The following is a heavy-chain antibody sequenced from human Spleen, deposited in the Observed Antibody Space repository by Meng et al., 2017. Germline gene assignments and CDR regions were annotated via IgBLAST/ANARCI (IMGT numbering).Heavy chain of an antibody. J-gene: IGHJ4*02. CDR1: GYNFPDYW. D-gene: IGHD6-13*01. CDR3: ARDEDISAAGKLFGDY. V-gene: IGHV1-2*06. CDR2: IDPKNGDT. Sequence: ASVKVSCKPSGYNFPDYWLHWVRRAPGQGLEWMGRIDPKNGDTHYPQKFQGRVTMTGDTSISTAYMDLSGLRSDDTAVYYCARDEDISAAGKLFGDYWGQGTLVTVSS.